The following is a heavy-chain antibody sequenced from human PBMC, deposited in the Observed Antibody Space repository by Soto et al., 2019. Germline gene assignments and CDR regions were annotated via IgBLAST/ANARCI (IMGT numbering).Heavy chain of an antibody. CDR1: GGSISSGNYY. V-gene: IGHV4-30-4*01. Sequence: QVQLQESGPGLVKPSQTLSLTCTVSGGSISSGNYYWSWIRQPPGKGLGWIGFISYSGTPHYSAPPSTPVSISVDTPKIQFSLYLSSVTAPDPAVYYCATMGTPVTGLYYFDYWGQGTLVTVSS. J-gene: IGHJ4*02. CDR2: ISYSGTP. CDR3: ATMGTPVTGLYYFDY. D-gene: IGHD4-17*01.